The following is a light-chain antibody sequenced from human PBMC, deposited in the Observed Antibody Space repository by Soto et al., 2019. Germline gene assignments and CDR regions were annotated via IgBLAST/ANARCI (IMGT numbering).Light chain of an antibody. CDR1: QSISSN. J-gene: IGKJ4*01. V-gene: IGKV1-39*01. CDR2: AAS. CDR3: QQLNSYPLT. Sequence: DIQMTQSQSSLSASVGDRVTITCRASQSISSNLNWYQQKPGKAPNVLIYAASSLQSGVPSRFSGSGSGTDFTLTISSLQPEDFATHYCQQLNSYPLTFGGATKVDIK.